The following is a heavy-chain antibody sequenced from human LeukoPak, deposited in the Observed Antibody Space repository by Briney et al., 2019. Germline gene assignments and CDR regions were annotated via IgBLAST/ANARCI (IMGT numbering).Heavy chain of an antibody. Sequence: PGGSLRLSCAASGFTFSSYAMSWVRQAPGKGLEWVADIKQDGSEKYYVDSVKGRFTISRDNAKNSLYLQMNSLRAEDTAVYYCARDGDAFDIWGQGTMVTVSS. CDR2: IKQDGSEK. J-gene: IGHJ3*02. CDR3: ARDGDAFDI. CDR1: GFTFSSYA. V-gene: IGHV3-7*03.